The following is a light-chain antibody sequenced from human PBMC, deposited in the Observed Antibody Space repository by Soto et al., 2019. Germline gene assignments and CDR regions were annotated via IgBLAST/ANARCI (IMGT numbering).Light chain of an antibody. CDR3: CLYAGSSTFDVV. Sequence: QSALTQPASVSGSPGQSITISCTGTSSDVGSYNLVSWYQQHPGKAPKLMIYEVSKRPSGVSNRFSGSKSGNTASLTIAGLQAEDEADYYCCLYAGSSTFDVVFGGGTKVTVL. V-gene: IGLV2-23*02. CDR1: SSDVGSYNL. J-gene: IGLJ2*01. CDR2: EVS.